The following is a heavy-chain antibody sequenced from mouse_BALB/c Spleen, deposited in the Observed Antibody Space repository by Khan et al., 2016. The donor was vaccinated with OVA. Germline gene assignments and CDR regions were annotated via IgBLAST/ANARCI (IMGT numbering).Heavy chain of an antibody. CDR3: ARSGYGSVGY. CDR2: LNPNNGDT. Sequence: EVQLQQSGPELVKPGASVKISCKASGYIFSDYTMDWVKQSHGKSLEWIGDLNPNNGDTFYNQKFKGKATLTVDKSSSTAFMELRSLTSEDTAVYYCARSGYGSVGYWGQGSTLTVSP. CDR1: GYIFSDYT. J-gene: IGHJ2*01. V-gene: IGHV1-18*01. D-gene: IGHD1-1*01.